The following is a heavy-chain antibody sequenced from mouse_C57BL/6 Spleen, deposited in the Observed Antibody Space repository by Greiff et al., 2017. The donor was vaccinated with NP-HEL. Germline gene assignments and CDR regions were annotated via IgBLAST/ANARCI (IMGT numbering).Heavy chain of an antibody. CDR2: ISGGGGNT. J-gene: IGHJ3*01. D-gene: IGHD2-2*01. CDR3: ARHGYDGAWFAY. Sequence: DVKLVESGGGLVKPGGSLKLSCAASGFTFSSYTMSWVRQTPEKRLEWVATISGGGGNTYYPDSVKGRFTISRDNAKNTLYLQMSSLRSEDTALYYCARHGYDGAWFAYWGQGTLVTVSA. V-gene: IGHV5-9*01. CDR1: GFTFSSYT.